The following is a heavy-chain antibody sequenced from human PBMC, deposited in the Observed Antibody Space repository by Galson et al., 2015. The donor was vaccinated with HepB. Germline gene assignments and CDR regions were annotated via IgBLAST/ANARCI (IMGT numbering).Heavy chain of an antibody. D-gene: IGHD1-26*01. CDR2: ISHSGST. CDR3: ARETVGASFDY. CDR1: GDSISSSNW. J-gene: IGHJ4*02. Sequence: ETLSLTCAVSGDSISSSNWWSWVRQPPGKGLEWIGEISHSGSTNYNPSLKSRVTISVDKSKNQFSLKLSSVTAADTAVYYCARETVGASFDYWGQGTLVTVSS. V-gene: IGHV4-4*02.